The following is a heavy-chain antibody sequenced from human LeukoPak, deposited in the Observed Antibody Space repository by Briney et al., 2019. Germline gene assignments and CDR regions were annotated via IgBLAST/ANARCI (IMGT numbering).Heavy chain of an antibody. J-gene: IGHJ6*02. D-gene: IGHD2-15*01. Sequence: GGSLRLSCTASGFTFTSHWMHWVRQVPGKGLVWVSRINGDGSGTNHADSVKGRFTISRDNAKNSLYLQMNSLRAEDTAVYYCARRLPLAPYYYGMDVWGQGTTVTVSS. CDR2: INGDGSGT. CDR1: GFTFTSHW. CDR3: ARRLPLAPYYYGMDV. V-gene: IGHV3-74*01.